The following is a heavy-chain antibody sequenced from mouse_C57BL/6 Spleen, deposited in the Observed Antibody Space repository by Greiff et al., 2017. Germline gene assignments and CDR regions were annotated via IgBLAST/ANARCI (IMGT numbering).Heavy chain of an antibody. J-gene: IGHJ3*01. V-gene: IGHV5-4*03. Sequence: EVKLEESGGGLVKPGGSLKLSCAASGFTFSSYAMSWVRQTPEKRLEWVATISDGGSYTYYPDNVKGRFTISRDNAKNNLYLQMSHLKSEDTAMYYCARGDDYEAWFAYWGQGTLVTVSA. D-gene: IGHD2-4*01. CDR2: ISDGGSYT. CDR3: ARGDDYEAWFAY. CDR1: GFTFSSYA.